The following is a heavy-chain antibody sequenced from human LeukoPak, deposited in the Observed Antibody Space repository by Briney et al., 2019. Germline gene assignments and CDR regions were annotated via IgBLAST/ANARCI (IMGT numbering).Heavy chain of an antibody. J-gene: IGHJ4*02. D-gene: IGHD4-17*01. CDR2: ISAYNGNT. CDR1: GYPFDNFG. V-gene: IGHV1-18*01. Sequence: GASVKVSCKASGYPFDNFGLTWVRQAPGQGLEWMGWISAYNGNTHYAQKFRDGLTMTTDTSTRTAYLELRGLKSDDTAVYYCARDRLGGDLTGESLYWGQGTLVTVSS. CDR3: ARDRLGGDLTGESLY.